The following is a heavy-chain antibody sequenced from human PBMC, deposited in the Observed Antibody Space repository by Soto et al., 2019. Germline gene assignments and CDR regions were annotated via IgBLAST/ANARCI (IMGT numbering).Heavy chain of an antibody. J-gene: IGHJ5*02. CDR3: ARMNDDILNGDPYNWFDP. Sequence: SETLSLTCVVSGDSISSTHWWTWVRQTPGKGLEWIGEIYHTGSTKYNPSLKNRVTISVDKSNNEFSLNLRSVTAADTAVYYCARMNDDILNGDPYNWFDPWGQGTLVTVSS. V-gene: IGHV4-4*02. D-gene: IGHD3-9*01. CDR2: IYHTGST. CDR1: GDSISSTHW.